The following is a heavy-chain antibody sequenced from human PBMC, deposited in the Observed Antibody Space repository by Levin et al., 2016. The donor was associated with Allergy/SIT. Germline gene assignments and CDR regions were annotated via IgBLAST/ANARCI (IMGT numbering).Heavy chain of an antibody. V-gene: IGHV1-18*01. J-gene: IGHJ6*02. D-gene: IGHD2/OR15-2a*01. Sequence: ASVKVSCKATGGTFSTYGFSWVRQAPGQGLEWMGWISGHDGDTNYARKFQGRVTMTTDTSTSSAYMELRSLRADDTAVYYCTRDAPWYCHTSGCHLNFDHYYVMEDWGQGTTVTVSS. CDR3: TRDAPWYCHTSGCHLNFDHYYVMED. CDR2: ISGHDGDT. CDR1: GGTFSTYG.